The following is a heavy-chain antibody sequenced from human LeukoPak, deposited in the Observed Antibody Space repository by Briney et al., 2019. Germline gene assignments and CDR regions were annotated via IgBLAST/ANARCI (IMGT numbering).Heavy chain of an antibody. D-gene: IGHD3-10*01. CDR1: GGSISSYY. J-gene: IGHJ3*02. V-gene: IGHV4-59*12. Sequence: PSETLSLTCTVSGGSISSYYWSWIRQPPGKGLEWIGYIYYSGSTNYNPSLKSRVTISVDTSKNQFSLKLSSVTAADTAVYYCAEYGSGSYASLPHDAFDIWGQGTMVTVSS. CDR2: IYYSGST. CDR3: AEYGSGSYASLPHDAFDI.